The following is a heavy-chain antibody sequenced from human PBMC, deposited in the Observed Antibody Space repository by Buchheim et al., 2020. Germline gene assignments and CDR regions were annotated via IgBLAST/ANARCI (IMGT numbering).Heavy chain of an antibody. Sequence: QVQLVESGGGVVQPGRSLRLSCTASGFTFRNFGMHWVRLAPGKGLEWVAVIWYDGSNKYYVDSVKGRFTISRDNSNSTLSLQMHSLRADDTAVYYCARQGITQVGYGMDVWGQGTT. CDR3: ARQGITQVGYGMDV. D-gene: IGHD3-10*01. J-gene: IGHJ6*02. CDR2: IWYDGSNK. CDR1: GFTFRNFG. V-gene: IGHV3-33*01.